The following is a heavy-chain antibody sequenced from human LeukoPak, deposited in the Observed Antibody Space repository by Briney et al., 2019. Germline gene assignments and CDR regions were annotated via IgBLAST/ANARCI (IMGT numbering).Heavy chain of an antibody. D-gene: IGHD1-7*01. CDR2: IWYDGNKK. CDR1: GFTFSSYG. CDR3: ARGKTSPGS. Sequence: GGSLRLSCAASGFTFSSYGTHWVRQAPGKGLEWVAVIWYDGNKKYYADSVKGRFTISRDNSKNTLYLEMNSLRGEDTAVYYCARGKTSPGSWGQGTLVTVSS. J-gene: IGHJ5*02. V-gene: IGHV3-33*01.